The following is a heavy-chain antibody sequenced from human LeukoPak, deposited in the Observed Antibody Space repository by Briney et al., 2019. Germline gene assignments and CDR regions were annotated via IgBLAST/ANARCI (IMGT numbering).Heavy chain of an antibody. CDR2: INQHGTDK. CDR1: GFTFSSYS. D-gene: IGHD4-23*01. V-gene: IGHV3-7*05. CDR3: AANGGPFDF. Sequence: QAGGSLRLSCAASGFTFSSYSMNWVRQAPGKGLEWVANINQHGTDKYYVDSVRGRFTISRDNAKNSLYLQMNNLRAEDTAVYYCAANGGPFDFWGQGTLVTVSS. J-gene: IGHJ4*02.